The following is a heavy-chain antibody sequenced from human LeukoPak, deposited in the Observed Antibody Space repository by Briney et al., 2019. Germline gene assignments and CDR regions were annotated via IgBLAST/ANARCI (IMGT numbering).Heavy chain of an antibody. V-gene: IGHV4-61*01. Sequence: PSETLSLTCTVSGYSISSGYYWSWVRQPPGKGLEWIGYIYYTGSTDYNPSLKSRATMSVDTSKNQFSLKLSSVTAADTAVYSCARGSVRGEFDPWGQGTLVTVSS. J-gene: IGHJ5*02. CDR1: GYSISSGYY. CDR3: ARGSVRGEFDP. CDR2: IYYTGST. D-gene: IGHD3-10*01.